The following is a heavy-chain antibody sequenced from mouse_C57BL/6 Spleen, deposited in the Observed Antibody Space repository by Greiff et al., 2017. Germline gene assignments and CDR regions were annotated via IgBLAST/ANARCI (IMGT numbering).Heavy chain of an antibody. D-gene: IGHD2-3*01. V-gene: IGHV1-50*01. CDR3: ARRGDGVFDY. CDR2: IDPSDSYT. J-gene: IGHJ2*01. CDR1: GYTFTSYW. Sequence: QVQLQQPGAELVKPGASVKLSCKASGYTFTSYWMQWVKQRPGQGLEWIGEIDPSDSYTNYNQKFKGKATLTVDTTSSTAYMQLSSLTSEDSAVYYCARRGDGVFDYWGQGTTLTVSS.